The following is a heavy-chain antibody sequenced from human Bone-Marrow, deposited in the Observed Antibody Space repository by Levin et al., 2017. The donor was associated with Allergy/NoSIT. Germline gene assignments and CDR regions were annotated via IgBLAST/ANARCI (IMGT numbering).Heavy chain of an antibody. CDR3: ARDFANVDSCYSYFDL. D-gene: IGHD5-12*01. J-gene: IGHJ4*02. CDR1: GFTFSNYA. CDR2: LSHDGGNK. V-gene: IGHV3-30-3*01. Sequence: GESLKISCAASGFTFSNYAVHWVRQAPGKGLEWVAVLSHDGGNKYYADSVKGRFTISRDNPKNTLYLQMNSLKPEDTAVYFCARDFANVDSCYSYFDLWGQGTLVTVSS.